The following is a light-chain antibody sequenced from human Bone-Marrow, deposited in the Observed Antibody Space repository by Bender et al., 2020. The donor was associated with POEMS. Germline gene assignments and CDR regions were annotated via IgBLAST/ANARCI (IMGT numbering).Light chain of an antibody. V-gene: IGLV1-44*01. J-gene: IGLJ3*02. Sequence: QSVLTQPPSASGTPGQRVTISCSGRSSNIAGNSVNWWQQLPGTAPKPLIYGNDKRTAGVPGRFAGCEAGHAASLAISGLQSEEEADYFCSAWDGILNGWVFGGGTELTAL. CDR1: SSNIAGNS. CDR3: SAWDGILNGWV. CDR2: GND.